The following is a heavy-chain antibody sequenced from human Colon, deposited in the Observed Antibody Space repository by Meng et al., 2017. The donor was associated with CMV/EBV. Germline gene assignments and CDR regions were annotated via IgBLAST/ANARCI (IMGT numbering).Heavy chain of an antibody. CDR2: INPNTGDT. V-gene: IGHV1-2*02. Sequence: ASVKVSCKASGYTFTDYYIHWVRQAPGQGLEWLGWINPNTGDTNSAQKFRGRVTLTRDTSISTADMELSRLRFDDTAVYYCARDSIPGYWGNWFDPGGQGTLVTVSS. J-gene: IGHJ5*02. CDR1: GYTFTDYY. D-gene: IGHD2-15*01. CDR3: ARDSIPGYWGNWFDP.